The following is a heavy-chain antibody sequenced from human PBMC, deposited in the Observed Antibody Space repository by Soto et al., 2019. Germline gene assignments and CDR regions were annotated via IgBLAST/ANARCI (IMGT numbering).Heavy chain of an antibody. J-gene: IGHJ6*02. CDR1: GGSISSGGYY. CDR2: IYYSGST. V-gene: IGHV4-31*03. CDR3: ARDKVPAALGTNYYYGMDV. Sequence: QVQLQESGPGLVKPSQTLSLTCTVSGGSISSGGYYWSWIRQHPGKGLEWIGYIYYSGSTYYNPFLKSRVTISVDTSKNQFSLKLSSVTAADTAVYYCARDKVPAALGTNYYYGMDVWGQGTTGTVSS. D-gene: IGHD2-2*01.